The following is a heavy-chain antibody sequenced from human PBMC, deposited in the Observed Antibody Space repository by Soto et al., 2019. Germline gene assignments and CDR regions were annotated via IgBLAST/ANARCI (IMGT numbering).Heavy chain of an antibody. Sequence: QVQLVQSGAEVKQPGTSVKVSCQASGYSFKDHYMHWVRQAPGRGLEWVGIINPSGEHTNYAQQFRGRVAMTRDTSTSTAYMELRSLRFEDTAVYYCAKENRDDDSGWYSSTDWFDPWGQGTLVTVSS. CDR2: INPSGEHT. CDR3: AKENRDDDSGWYSSTDWFDP. D-gene: IGHD6-19*01. J-gene: IGHJ5*02. CDR1: GYSFKDHY. V-gene: IGHV1-46*02.